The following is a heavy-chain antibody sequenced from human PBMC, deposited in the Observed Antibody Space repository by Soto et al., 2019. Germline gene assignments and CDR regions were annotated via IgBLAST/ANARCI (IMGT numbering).Heavy chain of an antibody. V-gene: IGHV4-31*03. CDR1: GGSISSGGYY. Sequence: QVQLQEAGPGLVKPSQTLSLTCTVSGGSISSGGYYWSWIRQHPGKGLEWIVYTYYSGSTYYTPSLKSRVTISVDSSKNPFSLKLSSVTAADTAVYYCARTIDPWGQVTLVTVSS. J-gene: IGHJ5*02. CDR3: ARTIDP. CDR2: TYYSGST.